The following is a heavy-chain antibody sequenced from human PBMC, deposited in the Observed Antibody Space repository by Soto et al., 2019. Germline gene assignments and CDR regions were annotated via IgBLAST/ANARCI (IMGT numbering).Heavy chain of an antibody. CDR2: IGTAGDT. V-gene: IGHV3-13*01. D-gene: IGHD3-10*01. CDR1: GFTFSSYD. Sequence: EVQLVESGGGLVQPGGSLRLSCAASGFTFSSYDMHWVRQATGKGLEWGSAIGTAGDTYYPGSVKGRFTISRENAKNSLYLQMNSLRAGDTAVYYCARGGITMVRGVLNYGMDVWGQGTTVTVSS. J-gene: IGHJ6*02. CDR3: ARGGITMVRGVLNYGMDV.